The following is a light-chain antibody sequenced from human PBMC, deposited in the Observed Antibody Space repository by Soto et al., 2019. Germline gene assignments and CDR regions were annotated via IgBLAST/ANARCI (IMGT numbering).Light chain of an antibody. J-gene: IGLJ2*01. CDR1: SSDVGGYNY. V-gene: IGLV2-8*01. CDR2: EVS. CDR3: SAYARSNSLVV. Sequence: QSALTQPPSASGSPGQSVTISCTGTSSDVGGYNYVSWYQQHPGNTPKLMIYEVSKRPSGVPDRFSGSKSGNTASLTVSGLQAEDEADYYCSAYARSNSLVVFGGGTKLTVL.